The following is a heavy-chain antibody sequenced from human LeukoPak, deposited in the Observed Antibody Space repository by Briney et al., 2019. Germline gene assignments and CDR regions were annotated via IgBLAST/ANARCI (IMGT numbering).Heavy chain of an antibody. Sequence: ASVKVSCKASGYTFTSYDINWVRQATGQGLEWMGWISANNGNTKDAQKFQGRVTMTTDTSTSTAYMDLRSLRSDDTAVYYCVRDRPKDRTHYDFWSGYQDVFDIWGQGTMVTVSS. CDR1: GYTFTSYD. CDR2: ISANNGNT. V-gene: IGHV1-18*01. D-gene: IGHD3-3*01. CDR3: VRDRPKDRTHYDFWSGYQDVFDI. J-gene: IGHJ3*02.